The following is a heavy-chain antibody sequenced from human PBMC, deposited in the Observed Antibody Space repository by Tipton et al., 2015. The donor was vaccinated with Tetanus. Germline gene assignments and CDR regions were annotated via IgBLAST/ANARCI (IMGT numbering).Heavy chain of an antibody. CDR2: IYPGDSDT. J-gene: IGHJ4*02. CDR1: GYIFNNYW. V-gene: IGHV5-51*01. CDR3: ARAHCTDGVCNFDF. Sequence: QLVQSGGEVKKPGESLKISCKGSGYIFNNYWIGWVRQKPGKGLEGMGIIYPGDSDTRYSRAFKGQVTISVDKSINTAYLQWRSLKASDTTMFYCARAHCTDGVCNFDFWGQGALVTVAS. D-gene: IGHD2-8*01.